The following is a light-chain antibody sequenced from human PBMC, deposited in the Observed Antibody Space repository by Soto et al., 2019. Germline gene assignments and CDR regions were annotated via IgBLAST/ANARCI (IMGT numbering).Light chain of an antibody. J-gene: IGKJ4*01. V-gene: IGKV3-20*01. CDR1: QSVGNNF. CDR3: HQYAMAPLT. Sequence: EIVLTQSPGTLSLSPGERATLSCRASQSVGNNFLGWYQQKPGQAPRLLVFHASIRATGVPDRFSGVGSGADFTLVISRLEPEDFAVYFCHQYAMAPLTFGGGTKVEIK. CDR2: HAS.